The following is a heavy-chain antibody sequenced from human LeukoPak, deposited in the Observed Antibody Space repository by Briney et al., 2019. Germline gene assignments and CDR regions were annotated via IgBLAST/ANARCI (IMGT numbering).Heavy chain of an antibody. CDR2: MYLSGTT. Sequence: SETLSLTCTVSGDSINSLDLWSWVRQPPGKGLEWIGEMYLSGTTHSNPSVKSRVTISMDRSKNQFFLNLSSVTAADTAVYYCAGLVGRYSSGLYYYYFDYWGQGTLVTVSS. V-gene: IGHV4-4*02. CDR3: AGLVGRYSSGLYYYYFDY. CDR1: GDSINSLDL. D-gene: IGHD3-22*01. J-gene: IGHJ4*02.